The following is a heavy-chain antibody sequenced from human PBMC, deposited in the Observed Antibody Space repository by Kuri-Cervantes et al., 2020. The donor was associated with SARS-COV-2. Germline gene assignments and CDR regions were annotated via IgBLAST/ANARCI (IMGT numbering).Heavy chain of an antibody. CDR1: GFTFSSYA. Sequence: GESLKIFCAASGFTFSSYAIHWVRQAPGKGLEWVAIISYDGSNTYYADSVKGRFTISRDNSKNTLYLQMNSLRTEDTAIYCCARDRVGVHDYWGQGTLVTVSS. CDR2: ISYDGSNT. CDR3: ARDRVGVHDY. J-gene: IGHJ4*02. D-gene: IGHD2-21*01. V-gene: IGHV3-30-3*01.